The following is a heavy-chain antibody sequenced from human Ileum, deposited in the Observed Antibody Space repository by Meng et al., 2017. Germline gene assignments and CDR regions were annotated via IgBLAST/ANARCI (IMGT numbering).Heavy chain of an antibody. CDR2: IFQSGRT. V-gene: IGHV4-4*02. D-gene: IGHD3-22*01. J-gene: IGHJ4*02. CDR3: ATSNDRDVYYLGY. CDR1: GTW. Sequence: QVQLQESGPRLVKPSGTLSITCAVSGTWWSWVRQSPGKGLEWIGEIFQSGRTNYNPSLKSRVTISIDKSKSQISLQLSAVTAADTAVYSCATSNDRDVYYLGYWGQGTLVTVSS.